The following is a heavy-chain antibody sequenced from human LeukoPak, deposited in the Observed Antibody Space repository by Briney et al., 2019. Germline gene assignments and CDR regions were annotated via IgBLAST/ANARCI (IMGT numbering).Heavy chain of an antibody. J-gene: IGHJ4*02. CDR3: ARDPGRGGTAAMDN. CDR1: GFTFSRYW. CDR2: IKQDGSAE. D-gene: IGHD6-13*01. V-gene: IGHV3-7*01. Sequence: GGCLRLSCAASGFTFSRYWMNCVRQAPGKGMEWVANIKQDGSAEDYVDSVKGRFTISRDNAKDSLHLQMNSLRAEDTAVYYCARDPGRGGTAAMDNWGQGTLVTVSS.